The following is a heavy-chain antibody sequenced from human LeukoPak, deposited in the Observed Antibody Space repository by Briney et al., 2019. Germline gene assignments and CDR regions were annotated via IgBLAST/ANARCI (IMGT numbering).Heavy chain of an antibody. CDR1: GFSFSNYG. J-gene: IGHJ6*03. CDR2: IWYDGSNK. Sequence: PGRSLRLSCAGSGFSFSNYGMHWVRQAPGKGLEWVALIWYDGSNKYYADSVKGRFTISRDNSKNTLYLQMNTLRAEDTAVYYCAKARGAATYYYYYMDVWGKGTTVTVYS. D-gene: IGHD1-26*01. CDR3: AKARGAATYYYYYMDV. V-gene: IGHV3-33*06.